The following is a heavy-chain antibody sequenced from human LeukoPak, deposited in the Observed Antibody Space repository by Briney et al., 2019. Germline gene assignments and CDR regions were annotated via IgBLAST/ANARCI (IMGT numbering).Heavy chain of an antibody. D-gene: IGHD3-3*01. CDR3: ARDHDFWSGYNGY. CDR1: GYTFTSYD. V-gene: IGHV1-2*02. J-gene: IGHJ4*02. Sequence: ASVKVSCKASGYTFTSYDINWVRQASGQGLEWMGWINPNSGGTNYAQKFQGRVTMTRDTSISTAYMELSRLRSDDTAVYYCARDHDFWSGYNGYWGQGTLVTVSS. CDR2: INPNSGGT.